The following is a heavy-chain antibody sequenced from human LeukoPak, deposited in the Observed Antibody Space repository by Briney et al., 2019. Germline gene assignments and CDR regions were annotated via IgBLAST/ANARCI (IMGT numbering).Heavy chain of an antibody. Sequence: PSETLSLTCTVSGGSISSYYWSWIRQPPGKGLEWIGYIYYSGSTNYNPSLKSRVTISVDTSKNQFSLKLSSVTAADTAVYYCARASVLMVYAHSLWGQGTLVIVSS. D-gene: IGHD2-8*01. J-gene: IGHJ4*02. CDR3: ARASVLMVYAHSL. CDR1: GGSISSYY. V-gene: IGHV4-59*01. CDR2: IYYSGST.